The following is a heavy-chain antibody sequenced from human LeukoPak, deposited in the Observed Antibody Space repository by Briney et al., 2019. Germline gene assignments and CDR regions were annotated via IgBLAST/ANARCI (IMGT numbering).Heavy chain of an antibody. CDR2: IYTGGST. Sequence: AGGPLRLSCAASGFSVSSNYMNWVRQAPGKGLEWVSAIYTGGSTYYADSVKGRFTISRDNFKNTLYLQMNSLRAEDTAVYYCARDKLGSGYSSDFDYWGQGTLVTVSS. V-gene: IGHV3-66*02. J-gene: IGHJ4*02. CDR3: ARDKLGSGYSSDFDY. CDR1: GFSVSSNY. D-gene: IGHD6-19*01.